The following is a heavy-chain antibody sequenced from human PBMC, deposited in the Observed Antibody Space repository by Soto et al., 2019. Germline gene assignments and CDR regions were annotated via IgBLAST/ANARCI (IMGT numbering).Heavy chain of an antibody. D-gene: IGHD1-26*01. CDR2: ISSSSSYI. CDR1: GFTFSSYS. CDR3: ARDLSGSYYGEQMNWFDP. J-gene: IGHJ5*02. Sequence: GGSLRLSXAASGFTFSSYSMNWVRQAPGKGLEWVSSISSSSSYIYYANSVKGRFTISRDNAKNSLYLQMNSLRAEDTAVYYCARDLSGSYYGEQMNWFDPWGQGTLVTVSS. V-gene: IGHV3-21*01.